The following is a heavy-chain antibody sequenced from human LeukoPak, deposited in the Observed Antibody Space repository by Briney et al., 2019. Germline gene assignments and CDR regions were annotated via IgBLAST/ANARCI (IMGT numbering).Heavy chain of an antibody. V-gene: IGHV3-7*02. Sequence: PGGSLRLSCAASGLPFSSSWMSWVRQAPGKGLERVANIKDDGSEKYYADSVKGRSTISRDNSKNTMYLQMNSLRADDTAVYYCAKARSTYCSGGGCYSCGLDSWGQGTLVTVSS. CDR3: AKARSTYCSGGGCYSCGLDS. CDR1: GLPFSSSW. J-gene: IGHJ4*02. D-gene: IGHD2-15*01. CDR2: IKDDGSEK.